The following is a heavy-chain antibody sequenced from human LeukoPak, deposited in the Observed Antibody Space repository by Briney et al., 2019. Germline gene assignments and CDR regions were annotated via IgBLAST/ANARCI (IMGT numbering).Heavy chain of an antibody. V-gene: IGHV1-8*02. J-gene: IGHJ2*01. D-gene: IGHD6-19*01. CDR2: MNPKSANT. CDR1: GGTFSSYA. CDR3: ARPYYSSGFFEGDWYFDL. Sequence: ASVKVSCKASGGTFSSYAINWVRQAAGQGLEWMGWMNPKSANTAYAQKFQGRVTMTRNTSISTAYMELSSLRSEDTAVYYCARPYYSSGFFEGDWYFDLWGRGTLVTVSS.